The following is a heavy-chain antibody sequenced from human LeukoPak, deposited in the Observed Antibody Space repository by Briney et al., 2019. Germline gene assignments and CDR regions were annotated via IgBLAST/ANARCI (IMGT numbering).Heavy chain of an antibody. CDR3: ARLDYDSSGSMYYFDY. CDR1: GGSIYSSTFY. CDR2: IYYSGGT. D-gene: IGHD3-22*01. V-gene: IGHV4-39*01. J-gene: IGHJ4*02. Sequence: SETLSLTCTVSGGSIYSSTFYWGWIRQPPGEGLEWIGNIYYSGGTYYNPSLKSRVTISVDTSRNQFSLKLSSVTAADTAVYYCARLDYDSSGSMYYFDYWGQGTLVAVSS.